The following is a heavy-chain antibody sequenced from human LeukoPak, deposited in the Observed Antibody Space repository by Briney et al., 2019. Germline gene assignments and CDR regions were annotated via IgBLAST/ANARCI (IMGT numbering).Heavy chain of an antibody. CDR2: MWYDGSRE. V-gene: IGHV3-33*06. Sequence: PGGSLRLSCAASGFTLSTHGMHWVRQAPGKGLEWVAGMWYDGSREDYADSVKGRFTISRDNSKNTLYLQMNSLRAEDTAIYYCAKRDTTYWGQGTLVTVSS. D-gene: IGHD1-26*01. CDR1: GFTLSTHG. CDR3: AKRDTTY. J-gene: IGHJ4*02.